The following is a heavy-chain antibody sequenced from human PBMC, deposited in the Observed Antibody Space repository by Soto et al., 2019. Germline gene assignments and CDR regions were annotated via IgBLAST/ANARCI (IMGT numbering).Heavy chain of an antibody. V-gene: IGHV1-2*04. CDR2: INPNSGGT. Sequence: QVQLVQSEAEVKKPGASVKVSCKASGYTFTGYYMHWVRQAPGQGLEWMGWINPNSGGTNYAQKFQGWVTMTRDTSISTAYMELSRLRSDDTAVYYCAAATWASAGHYYYYGMDVWGQGTTVTVSS. CDR3: AAATWASAGHYYYYGMDV. J-gene: IGHJ6*02. D-gene: IGHD2-15*01. CDR1: GYTFTGYY.